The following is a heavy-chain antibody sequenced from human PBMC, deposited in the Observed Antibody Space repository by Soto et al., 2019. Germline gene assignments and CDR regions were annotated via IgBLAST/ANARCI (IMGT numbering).Heavy chain of an antibody. CDR2: ISASGTQT. CDR3: AKGGGSGYFAYPYIDV. D-gene: IGHD3-3*01. Sequence: EVQLLDSGGGLGQSGGSLRLSCAASGFSFYTYAMTWVRQAPGKGLEWVSSISASGTQTYYADSVKGRFTISRDNSRKTAYLQMNSLRVEDTAVYYCAKGGGSGYFAYPYIDVWGKGTTVTSSS. J-gene: IGHJ6*03. V-gene: IGHV3-23*01. CDR1: GFSFYTYA.